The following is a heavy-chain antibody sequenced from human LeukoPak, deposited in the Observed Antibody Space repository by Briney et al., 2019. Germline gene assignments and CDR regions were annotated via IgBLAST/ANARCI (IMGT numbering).Heavy chain of an antibody. V-gene: IGHV3-15*01. J-gene: IGHJ4*02. CDR3: TTDQAITIFGVVIQYYFDY. D-gene: IGHD3-3*01. Sequence: PGGSLRLSCAASGLTFSNAWMSWVRQAPGKGLEWVGRIKSKTDGGTTDYAAPVKGRFTISRDDSKNTLYLQMNSLKTEDTAVYYCTTDQAITIFGVVIQYYFDYWGQGTLVTVSS. CDR2: IKSKTDGGTT. CDR1: GLTFSNAW.